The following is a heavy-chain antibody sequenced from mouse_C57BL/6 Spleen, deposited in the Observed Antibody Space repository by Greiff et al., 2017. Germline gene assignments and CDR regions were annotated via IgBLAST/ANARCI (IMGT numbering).Heavy chain of an antibody. Sequence: QVQLQQPGAELVMPGASVKLSCKASGYTFTSYWMHWVKQRPGQGLEWIGEIDPSDSYTNYNQKFKGKSTLTVDKSSSPAYMQLSSLTSEDSAVYYCARRGGWYFDVWGTGTTVTVSS. CDR2: IDPSDSYT. CDR1: GYTFTSYW. CDR3: ARRGGWYFDV. J-gene: IGHJ1*03. V-gene: IGHV1-69*01.